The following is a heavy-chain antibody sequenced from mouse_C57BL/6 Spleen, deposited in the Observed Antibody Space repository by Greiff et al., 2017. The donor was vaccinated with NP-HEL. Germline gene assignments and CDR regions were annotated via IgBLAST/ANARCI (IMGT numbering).Heavy chain of an antibody. J-gene: IGHJ4*01. Sequence: QVQLQQSGAELVRPGASVTLSCKASGYTFTDYEMHWVKQTPVHGLEWIGAIDPETGGTAYNQKFKGKAILTADKSSSTAYMELRSLTSEDSAVYYCTRVAGVYYYAMDYWGQGTSVTVSS. D-gene: IGHD3-3*01. V-gene: IGHV1-15*01. CDR3: TRVAGVYYYAMDY. CDR1: GYTFTDYE. CDR2: IDPETGGT.